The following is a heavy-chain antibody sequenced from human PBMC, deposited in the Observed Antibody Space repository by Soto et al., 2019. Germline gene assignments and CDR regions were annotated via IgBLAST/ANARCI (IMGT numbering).Heavy chain of an antibody. CDR2: IYYSGST. Sequence: SETLSLTCTVSGGSISSSSYYWGWIRQPPGKGLEWIGSIYYSGSTYYNPSLKSRVTISVDTSKNQFSLKLSSVTAADTAVYYCGTDSVYFDWLFGPLDYWGQGTLVTVSS. J-gene: IGHJ4*02. D-gene: IGHD3-9*01. V-gene: IGHV4-39*01. CDR3: GTDSVYFDWLFGPLDY. CDR1: GGSISSSSYY.